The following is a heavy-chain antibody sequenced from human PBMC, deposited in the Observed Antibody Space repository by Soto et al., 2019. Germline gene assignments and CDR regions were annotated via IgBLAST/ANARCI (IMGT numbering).Heavy chain of an antibody. V-gene: IGHV5-51*01. CDR1: GYSFTSYW. J-gene: IGHJ4*02. D-gene: IGHD6-19*01. Sequence: PGESLKISCKGSGYSFTSYWIGWVRQTPGKGLEWMGIIYPGDSDTRYSPSFQGQVTISADRSINTANLQWSSLEASDTAMYYCARLYSGWSDFAYPAQGTLVTVSS. CDR2: IYPGDSDT. CDR3: ARLYSGWSDFAY.